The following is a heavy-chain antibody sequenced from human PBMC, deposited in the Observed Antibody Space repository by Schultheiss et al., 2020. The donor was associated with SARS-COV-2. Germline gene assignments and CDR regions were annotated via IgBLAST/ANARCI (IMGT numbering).Heavy chain of an antibody. D-gene: IGHD3-10*01. J-gene: IGHJ6*02. CDR3: ARGHYPYGMDV. CDR2: IYYSGST. CDR1: GGSFSGYY. V-gene: IGHV4-34*01. Sequence: SETLSLTCAVYGGSFSGYYWSWIRQPPGKGLEWIGYIYYSGSTYYNPSLKSRVTISVDTSKNQFSLKLSSVTAADTAVYYCARGHYPYGMDVWGQGTTVTVSS.